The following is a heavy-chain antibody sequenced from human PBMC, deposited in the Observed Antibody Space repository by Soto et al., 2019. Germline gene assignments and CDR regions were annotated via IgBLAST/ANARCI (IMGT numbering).Heavy chain of an antibody. V-gene: IGHV3-7*01. CDR2: IKQDGSEK. CDR1: GFTFSSYW. Sequence: GGSLRLSCAASGFTFSSYWMSWVRQAPGKGLEWVANIKQDGSEKYYVDSVKGRFTISRDNAKNSLYLQMNSLRAEDTAGYYWARASPPPLTGDDAFDIWGQGTMVTVSS. D-gene: IGHD3-9*01. CDR3: ARASPPPLTGDDAFDI. J-gene: IGHJ3*02.